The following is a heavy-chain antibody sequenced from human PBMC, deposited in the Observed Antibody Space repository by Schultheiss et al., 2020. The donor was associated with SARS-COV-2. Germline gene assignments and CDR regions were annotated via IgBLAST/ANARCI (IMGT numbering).Heavy chain of an antibody. V-gene: IGHV4-38-2*01. J-gene: IGHJ4*02. D-gene: IGHD5-18*01. Sequence: SETLSLTCAVSGYSISSGYYWGWIRQPPGKGLEWIGYIYYSGSTNYNPSLKSRVTISVDTSKNQFSLKLSSVTAADTAVYYCARVGYSYGPFDYWGQGTLVTVSS. CDR2: IYYSGST. CDR3: ARVGYSYGPFDY. CDR1: GYSISSGYY.